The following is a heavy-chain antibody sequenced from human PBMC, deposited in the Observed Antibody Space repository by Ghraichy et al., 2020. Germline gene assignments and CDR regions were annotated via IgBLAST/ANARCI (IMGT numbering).Heavy chain of an antibody. CDR2: IRFDESTR. J-gene: IGHJ6*02. Sequence: GGSLRLSCAASGFNFGDHWMSWVRQAPGKGLEWVANIRFDESTRNYADSVKGRFTISRDNRKRSLNLQMNSLRVEDTAGYYCVRDERSGGTEMDVWGQGTTVTVSS. D-gene: IGHD6-13*01. CDR1: GFNFGDHW. V-gene: IGHV3-7*01. CDR3: VRDERSGGTEMDV.